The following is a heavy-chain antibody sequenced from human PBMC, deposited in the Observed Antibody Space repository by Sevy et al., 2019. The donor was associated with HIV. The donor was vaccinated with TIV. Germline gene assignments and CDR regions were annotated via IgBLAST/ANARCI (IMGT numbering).Heavy chain of an antibody. D-gene: IGHD3-22*01. CDR2: FDPEDGET. V-gene: IGHV1-24*01. Sequence: ASVKVSCKVSGYTLTQLSMNWVRQAPGKGLEWMGSFDPEDGETIYAQKFQGRVTMTEDRSTDTAYMDLSSLRSKDTAVYYCATTKDYYESSGYPFDYWGQGTLVTVSS. CDR3: ATTKDYYESSGYPFDY. J-gene: IGHJ4*02. CDR1: GYTLTQLS.